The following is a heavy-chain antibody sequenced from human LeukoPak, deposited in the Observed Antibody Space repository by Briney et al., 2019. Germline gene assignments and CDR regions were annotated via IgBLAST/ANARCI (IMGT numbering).Heavy chain of an antibody. V-gene: IGHV3-23*01. D-gene: IGHD2-15*01. Sequence: GSLRLSCAASGFTFRSYAMSWVRQPPGKGLEWVSVISGSGGSTYHADSVKDRFTISRDNFKSTVYLQMNSLRDEDTAVYDCAKDQGDFVVVVAAYYYYGMDVWGKGTTVTVSS. CDR2: ISGSGGST. CDR1: GFTFRSYA. J-gene: IGHJ6*04. CDR3: AKDQGDFVVVVAAYYYYGMDV.